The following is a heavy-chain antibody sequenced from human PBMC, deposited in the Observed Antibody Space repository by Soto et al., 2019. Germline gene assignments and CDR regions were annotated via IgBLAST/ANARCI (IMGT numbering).Heavy chain of an antibody. V-gene: IGHV4-4*02. Sequence: SETLSLTCTVYGDSITNNHWWTWVRQSPGKGPEMIGEIYYSGSTYYNPSLKSRVTISVDTSKNQFSLKLSSVTAADTAVYYCARINSGYDYLYYYYGMDVWGQGTTVTVSS. CDR2: IYYSGST. CDR1: GDSITNNHW. D-gene: IGHD5-12*01. J-gene: IGHJ6*02. CDR3: ARINSGYDYLYYYYGMDV.